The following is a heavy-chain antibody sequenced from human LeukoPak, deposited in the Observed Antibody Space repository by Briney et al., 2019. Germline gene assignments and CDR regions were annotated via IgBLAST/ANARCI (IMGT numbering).Heavy chain of an antibody. CDR2: IVVGSGNT. CDR3: ARGLLGFMRSDYSNYWDNWFDP. D-gene: IGHD4-11*01. V-gene: IGHV1-58*02. Sequence: SVKVSCKASGFTFTSSAMQWVRQARGQRLEWIGWIVVGSGNTNYAQKFQERVTITRDMSTRTAYMELSRLKSEDTAVYYCARGLLGFMRSDYSNYWDNWFDPWGQGTLVTVSS. J-gene: IGHJ5*02. CDR1: GFTFTSSA.